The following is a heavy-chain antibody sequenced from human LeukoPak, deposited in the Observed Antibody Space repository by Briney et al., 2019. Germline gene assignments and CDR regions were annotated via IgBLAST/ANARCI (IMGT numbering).Heavy chain of an antibody. CDR1: AYSISSGYY. J-gene: IGHJ6*03. Sequence: SETLSLTCTVSAYSISSGYYWGWIRQPPGKGLEWIGSIFHSGSTYYNPSLKSRVTISLDTSKNQFSLKLSSVTAADTAVYYCARVRRTYYYYMDVWGKGTTVTVSS. CDR3: ARVRRTYYYYMDV. CDR2: IFHSGST. V-gene: IGHV4-38-2*02.